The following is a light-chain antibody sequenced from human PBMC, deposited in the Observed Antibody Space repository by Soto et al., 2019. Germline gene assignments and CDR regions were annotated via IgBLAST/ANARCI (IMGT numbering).Light chain of an antibody. CDR2: LNSDGSH. CDR3: QPL. CDR1: SGHSSYA. V-gene: IGLV4-69*01. Sequence: QPELTQSPSASASLGASVKLTCTLSSGHSSYAIAWHQQRPEKGPRYLMKLNSDGSHSKGDGIPDRFSGSSSGAERYLTNSSLQSEDEADYYCQPLFGNGTKVTVL. J-gene: IGLJ1*01.